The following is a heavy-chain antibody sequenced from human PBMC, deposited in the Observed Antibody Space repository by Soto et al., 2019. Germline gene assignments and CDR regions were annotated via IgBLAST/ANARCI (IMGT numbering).Heavy chain of an antibody. V-gene: IGHV1-24*01. D-gene: IGHD5-18*01. CDR3: ATRDTAMVMNYYYYGMDV. CDR2: FDPEDGET. J-gene: IGHJ6*02. CDR1: GYTLTELS. Sequence: GASVKVSCKVSGYTLTELSMHWVRQAPGKGLEWMGGFDPEDGETIYAQKFQGRVTMIEDTSTDTAYMELSSLRSEDTAVYYCATRDTAMVMNYYYYGMDVWGQGTTVTVSS.